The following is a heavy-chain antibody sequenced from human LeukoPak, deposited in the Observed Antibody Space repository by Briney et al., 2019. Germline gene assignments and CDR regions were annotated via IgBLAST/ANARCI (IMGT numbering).Heavy chain of an antibody. CDR2: MDQEGSEK. CDR1: GFTFSNYW. D-gene: IGHD6-19*01. V-gene: IGHV3-7*05. Sequence: GGSQRLSCAASGFTFSNYWMSWARQAPGKGLEWVANMDQEGSEKYYVDSVKGRFTISRDNAKNSLYLQMDTLSAEDTAIYYCARAGYSRGWFAYYSGQGALVTVSS. CDR3: ARAGYSRGWFAYY. J-gene: IGHJ4*02.